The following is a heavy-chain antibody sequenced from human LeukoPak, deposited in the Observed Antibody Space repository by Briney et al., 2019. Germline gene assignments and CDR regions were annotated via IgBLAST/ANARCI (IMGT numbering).Heavy chain of an antibody. V-gene: IGHV4-61*02. Sequence: SSQTLSLTRTVSGGSISSGSYYWSWIRQPAGKGLEWIGRIYTSGSTNYNPSLKSRVTISVDTSKNQFSLKLSSVTAADTAVYYCARSIMDTAMVADFDYWGQGTLVTVSS. CDR3: ARSIMDTAMVADFDY. D-gene: IGHD5-18*01. J-gene: IGHJ4*02. CDR2: IYTSGST. CDR1: GGSISSGSYY.